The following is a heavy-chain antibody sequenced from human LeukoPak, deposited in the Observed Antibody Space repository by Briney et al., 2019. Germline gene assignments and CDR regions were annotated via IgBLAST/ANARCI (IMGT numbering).Heavy chain of an antibody. V-gene: IGHV3-30*18. CDR1: GFTFSSYG. CDR3: AKDRRGLANLDY. Sequence: PGRSLRLSCAASGFTFSSYGMHWVRQAPGKGLEWVAVISYDGSNEYYADSVKGRFTISRDNSKNTLYLQMNSLRAEDTAVYYCAKDRRGLANLDYWGQGTLVTVSS. D-gene: IGHD3-16*01. CDR2: ISYDGSNE. J-gene: IGHJ4*02.